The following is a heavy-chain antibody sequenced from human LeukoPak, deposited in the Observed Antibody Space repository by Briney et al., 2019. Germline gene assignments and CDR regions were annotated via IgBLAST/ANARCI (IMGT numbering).Heavy chain of an antibody. Sequence: GGSLRLSCAASGFTFSSYEMNWVRQAPGKGLEWVSYISSSGSTIYYADSVKGRFTISRDNAKNSLYLQMNSLRAEDTAVYYCATSWFGDHYFDYWGQGTLVTVSS. CDR1: GFTFSSYE. V-gene: IGHV3-48*03. CDR3: ATSWFGDHYFDY. J-gene: IGHJ4*02. CDR2: ISSSGSTI. D-gene: IGHD3-10*01.